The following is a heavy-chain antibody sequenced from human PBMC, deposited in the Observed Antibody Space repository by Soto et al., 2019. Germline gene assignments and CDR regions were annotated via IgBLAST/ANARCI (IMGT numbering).Heavy chain of an antibody. CDR1: GFTFSSYT. D-gene: IGHD2-2*01. V-gene: IGHV3-21*01. CDR3: ARGYCSSTSCQNYFEY. Sequence: EVQLVESGGGLVKPGGSLRLSCEASGFTFSSYTMNWVRQAPGKGLEWVSSISFSSNYIYYADSGKGRFTISRDNAKNSLFLQMSGLKAQETAVYYCARGYCSSTSCQNYFEYWGPGTLVTVSS. CDR2: ISFSSNYI. J-gene: IGHJ4*02.